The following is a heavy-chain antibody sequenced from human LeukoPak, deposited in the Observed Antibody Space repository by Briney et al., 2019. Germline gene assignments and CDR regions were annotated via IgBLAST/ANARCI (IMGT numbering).Heavy chain of an antibody. V-gene: IGHV4-31*03. D-gene: IGHD3-10*01. CDR1: GGSIRSGGYY. CDR2: IYYSGSA. Sequence: SETLSLTCTVSGGSIRSGGYYWSWIRQHPGKGLEWIGYIYYSGSAYYNPSLESRVTISVDTSKNQFSLKLTSVTAADTAVYYCADTLVRGFYFDYWGQGTLVTVSS. CDR3: ADTLVRGFYFDY. J-gene: IGHJ4*02.